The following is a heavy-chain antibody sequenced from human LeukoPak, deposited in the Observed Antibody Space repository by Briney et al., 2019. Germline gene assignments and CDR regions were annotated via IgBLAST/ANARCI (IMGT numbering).Heavy chain of an antibody. CDR2: ISGSGGST. V-gene: IGHV3-23*01. J-gene: IGHJ4*02. CDR1: GFTFSSYA. CDR3: ARGDCSGGSCYLSLTAIDY. D-gene: IGHD2-15*01. Sequence: GGSLRLSCATSGFTFSSYAMNWVRLAPGKGLEWVSAISGSGGSTYYADSVKGRFTISRDNAKNSLYLQMNSLRAEDTAVYYCARGDCSGGSCYLSLTAIDYWGQGTLVTVSS.